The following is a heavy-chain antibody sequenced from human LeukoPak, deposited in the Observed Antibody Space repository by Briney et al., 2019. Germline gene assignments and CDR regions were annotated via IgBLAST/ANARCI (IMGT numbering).Heavy chain of an antibody. CDR2: ISGSGGST. J-gene: IGHJ4*02. D-gene: IGHD3-22*01. V-gene: IGHV3-23*01. CDR1: GFTFSSYA. CDR3: AKRALYYYDSSGYYDAVYFDY. Sequence: GSLRLSCAASGFTFSSYAMSWVRQAPGKGLEWVSAISGSGGSTYYADSVKGRFTISRDNSKNTLYLQMNSLRAEDTAVYYCAKRALYYYDSSGYYDAVYFDYWGQGTLVTVSS.